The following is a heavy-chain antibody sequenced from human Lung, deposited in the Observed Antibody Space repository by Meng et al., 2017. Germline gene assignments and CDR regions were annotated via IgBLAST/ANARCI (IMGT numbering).Heavy chain of an antibody. CDR3: ARLRPGYLDPHGYYYGKSRAWFDP. D-gene: IGHD3-22*01. Sequence: GSLRLSCTVSGDSISSDRYSWGWTRQTPGKGLDWIGTTAYDGYTFFNPSLKSRGTMSVDKSTNQFSLSLTSVTAADTALYYCARLRPGYLDPHGYYYGKSRAWFDPWGQGILVTVSS. V-gene: IGHV4-39*07. CDR2: TAYDGYT. J-gene: IGHJ5*02. CDR1: GDSISSDRYS.